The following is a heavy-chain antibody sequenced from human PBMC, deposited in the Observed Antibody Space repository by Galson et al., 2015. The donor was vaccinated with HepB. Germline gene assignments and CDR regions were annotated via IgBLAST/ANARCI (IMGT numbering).Heavy chain of an antibody. D-gene: IGHD3-16*01. CDR2: IIPIFGTA. CDR1: GGTFSSYA. Sequence: SVKVSCKASGGTFSSYAISWVRQAPGQGLEWMGGIIPIFGTANYAQKFQGRVTITADESTSTAYMELSSLRSEDTAVYYCASRPDGGDGGAYYNYVMDVWAKGPRSPSP. V-gene: IGHV1-69*13. CDR3: ASRPDGGDGGAYYNYVMDV. J-gene: IGHJ6*02.